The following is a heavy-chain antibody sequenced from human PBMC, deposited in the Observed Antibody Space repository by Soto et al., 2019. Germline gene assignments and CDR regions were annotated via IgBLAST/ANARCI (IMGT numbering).Heavy chain of an antibody. D-gene: IGHD6-19*01. J-gene: IGHJ5*02. CDR2: ISSSSSYI. CDR1: GFTFSSYS. CDR3: ARGAVAGFRFDP. Sequence: GSLRLSCAASGFTFSSYSMNWVRQAPGKGLEWVSSISSSSSYIYYADSVKGRFTISRDNAKNSLYLQMNSLRAEDTAVYYCARGAVAGFRFDPWGQGTLVTVSS. V-gene: IGHV3-21*01.